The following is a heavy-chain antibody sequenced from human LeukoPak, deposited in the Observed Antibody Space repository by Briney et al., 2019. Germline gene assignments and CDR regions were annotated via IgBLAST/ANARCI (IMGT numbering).Heavy chain of an antibody. Sequence: PGGSLRLSCAASGFTFSSYWMLCVRQAPGKGLVWVSRIHSDGISTTYADSVKGRFTISRDNAKNTLYLQMNSLRAEDTAVYYCARPRGAYIVGATYALRHWGQGTLVTVSS. CDR2: IHSDGIST. CDR3: ARPRGAYIVGATYALRH. CDR1: GFTFSSYW. J-gene: IGHJ4*02. V-gene: IGHV3-74*01. D-gene: IGHD1-26*01.